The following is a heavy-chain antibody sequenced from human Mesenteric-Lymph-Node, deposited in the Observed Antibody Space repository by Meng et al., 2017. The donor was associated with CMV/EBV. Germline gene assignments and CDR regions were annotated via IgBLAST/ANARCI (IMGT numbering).Heavy chain of an antibody. CDR1: GLTFSSYA. D-gene: IGHD3-22*01. CDR3: ARGVDSSGYYYMTMDY. Sequence: GGSLRLSCAAAGLTFSSYAMHWVRQAPGKGLEWVAVISYEGSIKYHTDSVKGRFTISRDNSKNTLFLQMSSLRAEDSAVYYCARGVDSSGYYYMTMDYWGQGTQVTVSS. V-gene: IGHV3-30-3*01. CDR2: ISYEGSIK. J-gene: IGHJ4*02.